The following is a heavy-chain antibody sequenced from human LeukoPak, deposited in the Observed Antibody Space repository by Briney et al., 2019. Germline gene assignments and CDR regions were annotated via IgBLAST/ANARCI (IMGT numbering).Heavy chain of an antibody. CDR3: ARRGDCSSTSCYLSNYMDV. CDR2: IYTSGST. CDR1: GGSISSYY. D-gene: IGHD2-2*03. J-gene: IGHJ6*03. V-gene: IGHV4-4*09. Sequence: SETLSLTCTVSGGSISSYYWSWIRQPPGKGLEWIGYIYTSGSTNYNPSLKSRVTTSVDTSKNQFSLKLSSVTAADTAVYYCARRGDCSSTSCYLSNYMDVWGKGTTVTVSS.